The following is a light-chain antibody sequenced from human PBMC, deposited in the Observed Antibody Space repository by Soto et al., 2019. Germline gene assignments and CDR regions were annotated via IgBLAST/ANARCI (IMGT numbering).Light chain of an antibody. CDR3: AAWDASLNVVL. V-gene: IGLV1-44*01. J-gene: IGLJ2*01. CDR2: ANN. CDR1: YSNIGSNA. Sequence: QSVLTQAPSTSGTPGQTVTISCSGVYSNIGSNAVAWHRQVPGSAPKLLIYANNQRPAGVPDRFSGSKSGASASLAISGLQSDDEADFYCAAWDASLNVVLFGGGTRLTVL.